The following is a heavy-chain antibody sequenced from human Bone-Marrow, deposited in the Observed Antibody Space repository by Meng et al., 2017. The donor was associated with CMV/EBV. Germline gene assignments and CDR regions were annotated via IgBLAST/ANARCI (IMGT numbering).Heavy chain of an antibody. J-gene: IGHJ4*02. CDR1: GYTFTRYG. Sequence: ASVKVSCKASGYTFTRYGINWIRQAPGQGPEWMGWIGTYTSDTSYAQKFQGRITLTTDTSTTTAYMELRSLTSDGTAIYYCPRDLAGGNPADYWGQGTLVTVSS. CDR2: IGTYTSDT. D-gene: IGHD4-23*01. V-gene: IGHV1-18*01. CDR3: PRDLAGGNPADY.